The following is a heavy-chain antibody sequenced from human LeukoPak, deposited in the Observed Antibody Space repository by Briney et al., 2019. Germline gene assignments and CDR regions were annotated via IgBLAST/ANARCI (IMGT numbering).Heavy chain of an antibody. D-gene: IGHD6-6*01. CDR3: VGGAARAYYMDV. CDR2: VNFDGTTT. Sequence: GGSLRLSCAASGFTFSNYWLHWVRQAPGKGLVWVSRVNFDGTTTNYADSVKGRLTISRDNTKTTLYLQMNSLRAEDTAVYYCVGGAARAYYMDVWGKGTTVTVSS. V-gene: IGHV3-74*01. J-gene: IGHJ6*03. CDR1: GFTFSNYW.